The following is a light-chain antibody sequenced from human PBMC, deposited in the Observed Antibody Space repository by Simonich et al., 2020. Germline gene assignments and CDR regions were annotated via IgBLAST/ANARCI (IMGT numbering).Light chain of an antibody. CDR1: QSVSSY. J-gene: IGKJ2*01. Sequence: EIVLTQSPATLSLSPGERATLSCRASQSVSSYFAWYQQKPGQAPRLLIYDASNRATGIPARFSGSGSGTDFTLTISSLEPEDFAVYYCQQRSNWYTFGQGTKLESK. CDR2: DAS. V-gene: IGKV3-11*01. CDR3: QQRSNWYT.